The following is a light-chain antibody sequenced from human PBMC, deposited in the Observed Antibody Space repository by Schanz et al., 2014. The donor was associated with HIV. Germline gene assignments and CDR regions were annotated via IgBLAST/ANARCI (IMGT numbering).Light chain of an antibody. CDR3: QQYGTISWT. J-gene: IGKJ1*01. CDR2: AAS. Sequence: DIQMTQSPASLSASVGDRVTVTCRASQDIGNDLGWYQQKPGKAPKRLIYAASSSESWVPSRFIGSGSGTEFTLTISSLQSEDFATYYCQQYGTISWTFGQGTTVEAK. CDR1: QDIGND. V-gene: IGKV1-17*01.